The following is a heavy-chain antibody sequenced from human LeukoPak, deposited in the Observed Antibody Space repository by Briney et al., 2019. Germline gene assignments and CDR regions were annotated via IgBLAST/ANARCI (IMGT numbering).Heavy chain of an antibody. CDR3: SSSHGPGSNFNSLDY. Sequence: GSLRLSCAASGFPFSASAAYWVRQSSEKGLEWVGRIKSKGNNYATAYAASVRGRFTISRDDSKNTVYLHLNSLQIEDTAVYYCSSSHGPGSNFNSLDYWGQGTLVTVSS. CDR1: GFPFSASA. CDR2: IKSKGNNYAT. D-gene: IGHD3-10*01. V-gene: IGHV3-73*01. J-gene: IGHJ4*02.